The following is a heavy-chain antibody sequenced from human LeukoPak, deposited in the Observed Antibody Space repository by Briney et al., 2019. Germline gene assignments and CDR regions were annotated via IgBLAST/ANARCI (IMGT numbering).Heavy chain of an antibody. Sequence: GGSLRLSCAASGFTFSSYGMHWVRQAPGRGLEWVAIIWYDGSNEYYADSVKGRFTISRDNSKNTLYLQMNSLRAEDTAVYYCARALWPYYFDYWGQGTLVTVSS. D-gene: IGHD2-21*01. J-gene: IGHJ4*02. CDR2: IWYDGSNE. V-gene: IGHV3-33*01. CDR3: ARALWPYYFDY. CDR1: GFTFSSYG.